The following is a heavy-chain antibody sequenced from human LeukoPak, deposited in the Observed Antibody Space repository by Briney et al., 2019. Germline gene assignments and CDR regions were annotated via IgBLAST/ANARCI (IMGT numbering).Heavy chain of an antibody. CDR1: GFTFSYAW. D-gene: IGHD6-19*01. CDR2: ISGSGGST. V-gene: IGHV3-23*01. J-gene: IGHJ3*02. Sequence: PGGSLRPSCTASGFTFSYAWMSWVRQAPGKGLEWVSAISGSGGSTYYADSVKGRFTISRDNSKNTLYLQMNSLRAEDTAVYYCAKDPYSSGWYTYAFDIWGQGTMVTVSS. CDR3: AKDPYSSGWYTYAFDI.